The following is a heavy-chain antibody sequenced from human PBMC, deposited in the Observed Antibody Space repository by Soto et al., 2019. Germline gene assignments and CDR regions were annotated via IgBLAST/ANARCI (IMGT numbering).Heavy chain of an antibody. Sequence: QVQLQQWGAGLLKPSETLSLTCAVYGGSFSGYYWSWIRQPPGKGLEWIGEINHSGSTNYSPSLKSRVTISVDTSKNQFSLELSSVTAADTAVYYCARGMGAENTFYYYYGMDVWGQGTTVTVSS. CDR1: GGSFSGYY. J-gene: IGHJ6*02. CDR2: INHSGST. CDR3: ARGMGAENTFYYYYGMDV. V-gene: IGHV4-34*01. D-gene: IGHD3-16*01.